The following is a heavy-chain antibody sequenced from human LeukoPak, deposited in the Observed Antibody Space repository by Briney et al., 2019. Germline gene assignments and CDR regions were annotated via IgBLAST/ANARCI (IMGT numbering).Heavy chain of an antibody. CDR2: FDPEDGET. CDR3: ARAEYCSGGSCYGGGKYYYYGMDV. D-gene: IGHD2-15*01. CDR1: RYTLTELS. V-gene: IGHV1-24*01. J-gene: IGHJ6*02. Sequence: ASVKVSCKVSRYTLTELSMHWVRQAPGKGLEWMGGFDPEDGETIYAQKFQGRVTMTEDTSTETAYMELSSLRSEDTAVYYCARAEYCSGGSCYGGGKYYYYGMDVWGQGTTVTVSS.